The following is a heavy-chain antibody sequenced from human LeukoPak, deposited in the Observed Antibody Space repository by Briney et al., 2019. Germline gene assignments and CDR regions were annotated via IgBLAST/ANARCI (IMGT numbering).Heavy chain of an antibody. CDR1: GYTFTGYY. CDR3: ARTPSYYYDSSGYYFDY. J-gene: IGHJ4*02. D-gene: IGHD3-22*01. Sequence: ASVKVSCKASGYTFTGYYMHWVRQAPGQGLEWMGWINPNSGGTNYAQKFQGRVTMTRDTSISTAYMELRSLRSDDTAVYYCARTPSYYYDSSGYYFDYWGQGTLVTVSS. CDR2: INPNSGGT. V-gene: IGHV1-2*02.